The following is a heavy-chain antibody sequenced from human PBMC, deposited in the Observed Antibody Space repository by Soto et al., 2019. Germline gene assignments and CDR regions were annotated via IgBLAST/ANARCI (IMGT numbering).Heavy chain of an antibody. J-gene: IGHJ4*02. CDR1: GGTFSSYA. Sequence: ASVKVSCKASGGTFSSYAISWVRQAPGQGLEWMGGIIPIFGTANYAQKFQGRVTITADESTSTAYMELSSLRSEDTAVYYCARGDIVATTFDYWDQGTLVTVSS. V-gene: IGHV1-69*13. CDR2: IIPIFGTA. D-gene: IGHD5-12*01. CDR3: ARGDIVATTFDY.